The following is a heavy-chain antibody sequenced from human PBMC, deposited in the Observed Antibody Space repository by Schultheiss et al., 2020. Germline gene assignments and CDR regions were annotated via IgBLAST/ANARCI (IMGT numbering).Heavy chain of an antibody. CDR3: ARSTNRITGKGYYFDY. V-gene: IGHV3-33*01. J-gene: IGHJ4*02. Sequence: GGSLRLSCAASGFTFSSYGMHWVRQAPGKGLEWVAVIWYDGSNKYYADSVKGRFTISRDNSKNTLYLQMNSLRAEDTAVYYCARSTNRITGKGYYFDYWGQGTRVTVSS. CDR1: GFTFSSYG. CDR2: IWYDGSNK. D-gene: IGHD1-20*01.